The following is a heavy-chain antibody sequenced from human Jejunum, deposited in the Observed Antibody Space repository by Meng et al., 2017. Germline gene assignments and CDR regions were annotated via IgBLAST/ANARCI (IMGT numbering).Heavy chain of an antibody. CDR1: GGAGGRDSW. Sequence: LVRWAPSRDTPSESVPLTCAVAGGAGGRDSWCGWVRQHPEKGLENIGEIYNTGSAKSNPSLKRRVTLSVDTSKNQFSLRLTSVTAADTAVYDCAREYATGLVRGVYIDYWGQGTLVTVSS. J-gene: IGHJ4*02. D-gene: IGHD3-10*01. CDR3: AREYATGLVRGVYIDY. CDR2: IYNTGSA. V-gene: IGHV4-4*02.